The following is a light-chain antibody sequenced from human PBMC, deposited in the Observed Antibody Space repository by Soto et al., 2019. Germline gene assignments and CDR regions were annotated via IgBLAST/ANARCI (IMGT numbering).Light chain of an antibody. J-gene: IGKJ1*01. V-gene: IGKV3-20*01. CDR3: QQYGASPWT. CDR1: QSVSSSH. Sequence: EVELTQSPGTLSLSPGERATLSCRASQSVSSSHLAWYQQKRGQAPRLLIYDTSTRATGIPYRFSGSGSGTDFTLTISRLEPEDFAVYHCQQYGASPWTFGQGTKVEVK. CDR2: DTS.